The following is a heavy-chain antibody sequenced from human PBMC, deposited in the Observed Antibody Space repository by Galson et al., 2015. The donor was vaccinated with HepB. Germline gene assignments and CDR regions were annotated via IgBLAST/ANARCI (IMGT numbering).Heavy chain of an antibody. Sequence: SLRLSCAASGFTFSSYGMNWVRKAPGKGLEWVSSISGSDGRTNYADSVKGRFTISRDNSKNTLYLQMNSLRAEDTAGYYCAKLGSSDSLDSMDYWGKGTPVTVSS. CDR3: AKLGSSDSLDSMDY. CDR2: ISGSDGRT. J-gene: IGHJ4*02. CDR1: GFTFSSYG. D-gene: IGHD3-10*01. V-gene: IGHV3-23*01.